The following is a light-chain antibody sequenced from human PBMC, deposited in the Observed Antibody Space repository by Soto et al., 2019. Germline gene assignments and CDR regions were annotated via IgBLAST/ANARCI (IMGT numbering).Light chain of an antibody. Sequence: EIVLTQSTAPLSVSPGDRATLSCRSSQSVSSRRLAWYQQKPGRAPRIINYAASTRATGVPARFSGSGSGTEFTLTISRLEPEDVAVYYCQQYGSSPITFCQGTRLEIK. V-gene: IGKV3-20*01. CDR1: QSVSSRR. CDR2: AAS. CDR3: QQYGSSPIT. J-gene: IGKJ5*01.